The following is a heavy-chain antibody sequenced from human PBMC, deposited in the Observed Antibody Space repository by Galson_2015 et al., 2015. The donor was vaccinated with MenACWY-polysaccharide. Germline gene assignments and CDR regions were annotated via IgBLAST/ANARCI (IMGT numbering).Heavy chain of an antibody. CDR3: ARVVSNNWVVKGYFEF. J-gene: IGHJ4*02. V-gene: IGHV4-61*02. CDR1: GVSITTGSYS. D-gene: IGHD2-15*01. CDR2: LSASGNA. Sequence: TLSLTCSVSGVSITTGSYSWTWVRQPAGKGLEWIGRLSASGNADDNPSLKGRVSISMDTSENQFSLELKSVTAADTAVYYCARVVSNNWVVKGYFEFWGQGAPVTVSS.